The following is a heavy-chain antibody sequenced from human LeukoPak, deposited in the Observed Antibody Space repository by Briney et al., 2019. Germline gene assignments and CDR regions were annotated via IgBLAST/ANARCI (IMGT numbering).Heavy chain of an antibody. CDR1: GFTFSSYA. J-gene: IGHJ4*02. CDR3: ARNLVGHPPEYYLDY. CDR2: ISYDGSNK. V-gene: IGHV3-30-3*01. Sequence: PGRSLRLSCAASGFTFSSYAMHWVRQAPGKGLEWVAVISYDGSNKYYADSVKGRFTISRDNSKNTLCLQMNSLRAEDTAVYYCARNLVGHPPEYYLDYWGQGTLVTVSS. D-gene: IGHD2-2*01.